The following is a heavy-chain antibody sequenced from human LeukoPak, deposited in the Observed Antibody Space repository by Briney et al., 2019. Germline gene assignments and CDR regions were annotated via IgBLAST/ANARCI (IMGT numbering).Heavy chain of an antibody. D-gene: IGHD6-13*01. CDR2: ISAYIVNT. CDR1: GYTFTSYG. J-gene: IGHJ3*01. CDR3: ARDGIDSSWPHAFDV. Sequence: ASVKVSCKASGYTFTSYGISWVRQAPGQGLEWMGWISAYIVNTNYAQKLQGRVTMTTDTSTSTAYMKLRSLRPDDTAVYYCARDGIDSSWPHAFDVWGQGTMVTVSS. V-gene: IGHV1-18*01.